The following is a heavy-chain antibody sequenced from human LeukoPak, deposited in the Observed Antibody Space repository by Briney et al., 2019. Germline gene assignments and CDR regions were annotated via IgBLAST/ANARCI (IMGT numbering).Heavy chain of an antibody. Sequence: PSETLSLTCTVSGGSISSSSYYWGWIRQPPGKGLEWIGSIYYSGSTYYNPSLKSRVTIPVDTSKNQFSLKLSSVTAADTAVYYCASEDYGGNPDAFDIWGQGTMVTVSS. CDR1: GGSISSSSYY. V-gene: IGHV4-39*01. CDR3: ASEDYGGNPDAFDI. D-gene: IGHD4-23*01. CDR2: IYYSGST. J-gene: IGHJ3*02.